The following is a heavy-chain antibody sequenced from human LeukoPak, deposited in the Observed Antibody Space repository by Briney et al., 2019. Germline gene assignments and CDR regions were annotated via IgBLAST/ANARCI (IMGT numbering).Heavy chain of an antibody. CDR1: GFTVSSNY. J-gene: IGHJ5*02. D-gene: IGHD6-13*01. V-gene: IGHV3-53*01. Sequence: GGSLRLSCAASGFTVSSNYMSWVRQAPGKGLEWVSVIYSGGSTCYADSVKGRFTISRDNSKNTLYLQMNSLRAEDTAVYYCARGLAAAGWFDPWGQGTLVTVSS. CDR2: IYSGGST. CDR3: ARGLAAAGWFDP.